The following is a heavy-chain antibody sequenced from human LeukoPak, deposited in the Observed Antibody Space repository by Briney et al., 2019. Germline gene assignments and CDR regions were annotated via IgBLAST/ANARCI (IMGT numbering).Heavy chain of an antibody. V-gene: IGHV1-8*01. CDR1: GYTFTSYD. J-gene: IGHJ4*02. Sequence: GASVKVSCKASGYTFTSYDINWVRQATGQRLEWMGWMNPNSGNTGYAQKFQGRVTMTRNTSISTAYMELSSLRSEDTAVYCCARGGRTYYYGSGSYFDWGQGTLVTVSS. CDR3: ARGGRTYYYGSGSYFD. D-gene: IGHD3-10*01. CDR2: MNPNSGNT.